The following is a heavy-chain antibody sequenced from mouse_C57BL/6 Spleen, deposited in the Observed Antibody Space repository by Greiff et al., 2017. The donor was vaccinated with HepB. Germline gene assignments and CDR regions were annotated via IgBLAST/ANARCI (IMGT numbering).Heavy chain of an antibody. D-gene: IGHD1-1*01. CDR1: GYTFTSYG. Sequence: VQGVESGAELARPGASVKLSCKASGYTFTSYGISWVKQRTGQGLEWIGEIYPRSGNTYYNEKFKGKATLTADKSSSTAYMELRSLTSEDSAVYFCARSLYGSSPAWFAYWGQGTLVTVSA. V-gene: IGHV1-81*01. CDR3: ARSLYGSSPAWFAY. J-gene: IGHJ3*01. CDR2: IYPRSGNT.